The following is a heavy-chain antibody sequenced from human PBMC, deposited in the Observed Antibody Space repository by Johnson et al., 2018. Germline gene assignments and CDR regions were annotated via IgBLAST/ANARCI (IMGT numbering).Heavy chain of an antibody. V-gene: IGHV3-7*01. CDR3: ARMYCSGGTCYTDVFDI. J-gene: IGHJ3*02. D-gene: IGHD2-15*01. CDR1: GFTFSSYW. CDR2: IKQDGSVK. Sequence: VQLVQSGGGLVQXGGSXRLXCAVSGFTFSSYWMSWVRQAPGTGLEWVANIKQDGSVKYYVDSVKGRFTISRDNAKNLVYLQMNSLRAEDTALYYCARMYCSGGTCYTDVFDIWGQGTRVTVSS.